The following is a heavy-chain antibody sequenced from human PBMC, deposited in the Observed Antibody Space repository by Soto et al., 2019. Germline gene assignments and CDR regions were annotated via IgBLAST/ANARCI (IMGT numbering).Heavy chain of an antibody. J-gene: IGHJ4*02. CDR3: ARVYCSGGGCYGIDY. CDR1: GYTFTSYY. V-gene: IGHV1-18*01. Sequence: ASVKVSCKASGYTFTSYYISWVRQAPGQGLEWMGWISAYNGNTNYAQKFQGRLTMTRDTSTSTVYMELSSLRSEDTAVYYCARVYCSGGGCYGIDYWGQGTLVTVSS. CDR2: ISAYNGNT. D-gene: IGHD2-15*01.